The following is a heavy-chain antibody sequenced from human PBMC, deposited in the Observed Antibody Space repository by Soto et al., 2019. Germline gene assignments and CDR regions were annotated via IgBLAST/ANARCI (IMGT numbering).Heavy chain of an antibody. V-gene: IGHV1-46*03. CDR2: INPSGGST. CDR3: ARALLAGYGSSWFDY. CDR1: GYTFTSYY. Sequence: ASVKVSCKASGYTFTSYYMHWVRQAPGQGLEWMGIINPSGGSTSYAQKFQGRVTMTRDTSTSTVYMELSSLRSEDTAVYYCARALLAGYGSSWFDYWGQGTLVTVSS. J-gene: IGHJ4*02. D-gene: IGHD6-13*01.